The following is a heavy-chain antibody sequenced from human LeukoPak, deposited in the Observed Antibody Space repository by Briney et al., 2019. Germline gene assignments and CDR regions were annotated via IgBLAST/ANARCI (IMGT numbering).Heavy chain of an antibody. CDR2: ISPDGSGT. CDR3: VRSIDY. Sequence: GGSLILSCVASGFTFSSYWMSWVRQAPGKGLEWAANISPDGSGTFYVDSVKGRFTVSRDNAKNSLSLQMNSLRVEDTAMYYCVRSIDYWGQGTLVTVSS. J-gene: IGHJ4*02. V-gene: IGHV3-7*01. CDR1: GFTFSSYW.